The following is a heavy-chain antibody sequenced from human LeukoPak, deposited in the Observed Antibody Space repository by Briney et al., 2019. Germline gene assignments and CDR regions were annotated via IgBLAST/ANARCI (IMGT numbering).Heavy chain of an antibody. CDR2: IYTSGST. V-gene: IGHV4-61*02. CDR3: ARAMVRGEVDY. D-gene: IGHD3-10*01. J-gene: IGHJ4*02. CDR1: GGSISSGSYY. Sequence: PSETLSLTCTVSGGSISSGSYYWSWIRQPAGKGLEWIGRIYTSGSTNYNPSLKSRVTISVDTSKNQFSLKLSSVTAADTAVYYCARAMVRGEVDYWGQGTLVTVSS.